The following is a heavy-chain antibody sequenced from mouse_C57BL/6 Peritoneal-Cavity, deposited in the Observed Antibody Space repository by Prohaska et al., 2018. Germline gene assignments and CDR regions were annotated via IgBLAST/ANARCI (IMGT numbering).Heavy chain of an antibody. CDR1: GFPFSDYG. J-gene: IGHJ3*01. CDR2: ISSGSSTI. CDR3: ARVHGSAWFAY. D-gene: IGHD2-2*01. Sequence: EVQLVESGGGLVKPGWSLKLSCAASGFPFSDYGMHWVRQAPEKGIEWVAYISSGSSTIYYAYTVKGRFTISRDNAKKTLFLQMTRLRSEDTAMYYCARVHGSAWFAYWGQGTLVTVSA. V-gene: IGHV5-17*01.